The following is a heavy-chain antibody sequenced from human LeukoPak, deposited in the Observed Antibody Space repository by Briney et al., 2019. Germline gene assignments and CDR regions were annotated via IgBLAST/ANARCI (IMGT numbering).Heavy chain of an antibody. V-gene: IGHV3-21*01. CDR3: AREGGRGSSSSDYFDS. Sequence: GGSLRLSCAASGFTFSSYAMSWVRQAPGKGMEWVSSISSSTAYIYYADSLRGRFTISRDNAGNSLFLQMDSLRAEDTAVYYRAREGGRGSSSSDYFDSWGQGTLVTVSS. CDR1: GFTFSSYA. J-gene: IGHJ4*02. CDR2: ISSSTAYI. D-gene: IGHD6-6*01.